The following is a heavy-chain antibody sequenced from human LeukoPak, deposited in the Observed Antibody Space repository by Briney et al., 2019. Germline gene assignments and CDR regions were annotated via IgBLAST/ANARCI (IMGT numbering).Heavy chain of an antibody. Sequence: GGSLRLSCAASGFSFSSYARSGFGRAPGGGREGASGMSATAGSRYYGDLVKGRFTISRDNSKNILYLQMNSLTAEDTAVYYCAKDQIYGDGGASDVWGQGTMVIVSS. V-gene: IGHV3-23*01. CDR1: GFSFSSYA. CDR2: MSATAGSR. D-gene: IGHD4-17*01. J-gene: IGHJ3*01. CDR3: AKDQIYGDGGASDV.